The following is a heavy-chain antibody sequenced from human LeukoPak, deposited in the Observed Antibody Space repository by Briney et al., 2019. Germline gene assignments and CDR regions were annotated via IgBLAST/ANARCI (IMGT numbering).Heavy chain of an antibody. V-gene: IGHV1-2*02. CDR3: ARVGADCSGGSCIDY. CDR1: GYTFTGYY. CDR2: INPNSGGT. D-gene: IGHD2-15*01. Sequence: ASVKVSCKASGYTFTGYYMHWVQQAPGQGLEWMGWINPNSGGTNYAQKFQGRVTMTRDTSISTAYMELSRLRSDDTAVYYCARVGADCSGGSCIDYWGQGTLVTVSS. J-gene: IGHJ4*02.